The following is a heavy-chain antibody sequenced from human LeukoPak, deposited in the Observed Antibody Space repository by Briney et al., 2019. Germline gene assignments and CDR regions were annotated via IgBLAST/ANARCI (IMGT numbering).Heavy chain of an antibody. V-gene: IGHV4-59*11. Sequence: SETPSLTCTVSGASISPHYWTWIRQAPGRGLEWIGYVYYNGLTSYNASLRSRLILSVDTARNQVSLKLTSVTAADTAVYYCTRERSTVTFDYWGQGTLVTVSS. D-gene: IGHD4-17*01. J-gene: IGHJ4*02. CDR1: GASISPHY. CDR2: VYYNGLT. CDR3: TRERSTVTFDY.